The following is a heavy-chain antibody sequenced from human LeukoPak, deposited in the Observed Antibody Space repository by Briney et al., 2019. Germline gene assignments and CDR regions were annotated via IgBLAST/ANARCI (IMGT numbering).Heavy chain of an antibody. Sequence: SETLSLACTDSGGSIISTYYWGWIRQPPGKGLEWIGEINHSGSTNYNPSLKSRVTISVDTSKNQFSLKLSSVTAADTAVYYCARDEAPGIAVAGSGGAFDIWGQGTMVTVSS. D-gene: IGHD6-19*01. CDR1: GGSIISTYY. J-gene: IGHJ3*02. V-gene: IGHV4-38-2*02. CDR2: INHSGST. CDR3: ARDEAPGIAVAGSGGAFDI.